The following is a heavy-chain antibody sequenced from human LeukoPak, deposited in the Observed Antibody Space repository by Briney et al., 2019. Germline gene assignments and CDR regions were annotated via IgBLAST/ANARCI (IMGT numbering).Heavy chain of an antibody. D-gene: IGHD2-2*01. Sequence: ASVKVSCKASGYTFTDYYMHWVRQAHGQGLEWMGWINPNSGGTDYAQKFQGRVTMTRDTSISTAYMELSRLRSDDTDVYYCARGAFCGSTSCYLFDYWGQGTLVTVSP. J-gene: IGHJ4*02. CDR1: GYTFTDYY. V-gene: IGHV1-2*02. CDR2: INPNSGGT. CDR3: ARGAFCGSTSCYLFDY.